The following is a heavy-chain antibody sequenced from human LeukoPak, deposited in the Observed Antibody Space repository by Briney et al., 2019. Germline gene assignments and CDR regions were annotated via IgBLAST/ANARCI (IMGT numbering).Heavy chain of an antibody. J-gene: IGHJ4*02. CDR3: ARGYYYDSSGYDLYGMYYFDY. V-gene: IGHV4-4*07. Sequence: SETLSLTCTVSGGSISSYYWSWIRQPAGKGLEWIGRIYTSGSTNYNPSLESRVTMSVDTSKNQFSLKLSSVTAADTAVYYCARGYYYDSSGYDLYGMYYFDYWGQGTLVTVSS. CDR2: IYTSGST. CDR1: GGSISSYY. D-gene: IGHD3-22*01.